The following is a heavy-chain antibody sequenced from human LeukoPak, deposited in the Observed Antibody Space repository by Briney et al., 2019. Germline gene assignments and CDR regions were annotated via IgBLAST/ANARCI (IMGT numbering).Heavy chain of an antibody. D-gene: IGHD3-22*01. V-gene: IGHV4-31*03. CDR2: IYYSGST. CDR1: GGSISSGGYS. CDR3: ARGEYYYDSYAFDI. J-gene: IGHJ3*02. Sequence: SETLSLTCIVSGGSISSGGYSWSWIRQHPGKGLEWIGYIYYSGSTYYNPSLKSRVTISVDTSKNQFSLKLSSVTAADTAVYYCARGEYYYDSYAFDIWGQGTMVTVSS.